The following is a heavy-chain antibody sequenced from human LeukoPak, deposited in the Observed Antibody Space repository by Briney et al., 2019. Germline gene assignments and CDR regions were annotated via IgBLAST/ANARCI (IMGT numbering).Heavy chain of an antibody. V-gene: IGHV1-46*01. CDR3: ARGPDIVVVVAATPEIDY. CDR2: INPSGGST. J-gene: IGHJ4*02. D-gene: IGHD2-15*01. Sequence: ASVKVSCKASGYTFTSYYMHWVRQAPGQGLEWMGIINPSGGSTSYAQKFQGRVTMTRDTSTSTVYMKLSSLRSEDTAVYYCARGPDIVVVVAATPEIDYWGQGTLVTVSS. CDR1: GYTFTSYY.